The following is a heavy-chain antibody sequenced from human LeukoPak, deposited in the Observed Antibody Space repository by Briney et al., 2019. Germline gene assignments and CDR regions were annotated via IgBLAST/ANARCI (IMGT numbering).Heavy chain of an antibody. CDR3: ARRRYASGEFDY. CDR1: GGSFSGYY. V-gene: IGHV4-34*01. J-gene: IGHJ4*02. D-gene: IGHD3-10*01. CDR2: INHSGST. Sequence: PSETLSLTCDVYGGSFSGYYWSWIRQPPGKGLEWIGEINHSGSTNYNPSLKSRVTISVDTSKNQFSLRLSSVTAADTAVYYCARRRYASGEFDYWGQGTLVTVSS.